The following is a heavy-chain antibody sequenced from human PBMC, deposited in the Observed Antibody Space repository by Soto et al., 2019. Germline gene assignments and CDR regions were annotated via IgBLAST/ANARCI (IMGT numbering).Heavy chain of an antibody. Sequence: QIQLVQSGAEVKKPGASVKVSCKASGYTFSRYHITWVRQAPGQGLEWMGWISAYNGNTNYAQNLQGRVTMTTDPSTSTAYMELRSLSSGHTAVYYCERDLPPVDYWGQGTLVTVPS. CDR3: ERDLPPVDY. CDR1: GYTFSRYH. V-gene: IGHV1-18*01. CDR2: ISAYNGNT. J-gene: IGHJ4*02.